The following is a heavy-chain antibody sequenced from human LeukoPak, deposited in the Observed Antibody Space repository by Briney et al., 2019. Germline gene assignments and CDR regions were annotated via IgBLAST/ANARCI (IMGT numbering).Heavy chain of an antibody. CDR2: IKQDGSEK. Sequence: GGSLRLSCAASGFTFSSYWMSWVRQAPGKGLEWVANIKQDGSEKYYVDSVKGRFTISRDNAKNSLYLQMNSLRAEDTAVYYCARVGMYYDFWGGYYRGFYFDYWGQGTLVTVSS. D-gene: IGHD3-3*01. CDR1: GFTFSSYW. CDR3: ARVGMYYDFWGGYYRGFYFDY. V-gene: IGHV3-7*01. J-gene: IGHJ4*02.